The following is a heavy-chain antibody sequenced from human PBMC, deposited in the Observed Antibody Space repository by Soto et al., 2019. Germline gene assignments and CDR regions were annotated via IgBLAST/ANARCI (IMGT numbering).Heavy chain of an antibody. CDR2: IYWDDDK. D-gene: IGHD3-16*01. CDR1: GFSLSTSEVG. Sequence: QITLKESGPTLVKRTQTLTLTCTFSGFSLSTSEVGVGWIRQPPGKALEWLATIYWDDDKRYSPALENRLTVAKDTSKNQVVLTMASMDAVDAGTYYCARVKDLYRFFDYWGQGSLVTVSS. V-gene: IGHV2-5*02. J-gene: IGHJ4*02. CDR3: ARVKDLYRFFDY.